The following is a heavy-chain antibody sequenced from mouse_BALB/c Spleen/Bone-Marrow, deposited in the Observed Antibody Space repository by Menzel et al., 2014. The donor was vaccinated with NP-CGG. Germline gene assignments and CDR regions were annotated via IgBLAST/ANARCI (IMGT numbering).Heavy chain of an antibody. V-gene: IGHV1S135*01. CDR3: ARAYDFLDY. CDR2: IDPFNGGT. J-gene: IGHJ2*01. D-gene: IGHD2-4*01. Sequence: VHVKQSGPELMKPGASVKISCKASGYSFTSYYMHWVKQSHGKSLEWIGCIDPFNGGTSYNQKFKGKATLTVDKSSNTAYMRLSSLTSEDSAVYYCARAYDFLDYWGQGSTLTVSS. CDR1: GYSFTSYY.